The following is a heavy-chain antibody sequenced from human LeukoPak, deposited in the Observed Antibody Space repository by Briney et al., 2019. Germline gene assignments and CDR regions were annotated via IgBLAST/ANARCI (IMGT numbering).Heavy chain of an antibody. V-gene: IGHV4-38-2*01. CDR2: LHHSGGT. Sequence: SETLSLTCAVSGYSITSTYWWGWIRQTPGRGLEWIGRLHHSGGTSYSPSLKSRVTISVATSKNQFSLRLSSVTAADTAVYYCARVGGDDSTGHYSVDYWGQGTLVTVSS. J-gene: IGHJ4*02. D-gene: IGHD3-22*01. CDR1: GYSITSTYW. CDR3: ARVGGDDSTGHYSVDY.